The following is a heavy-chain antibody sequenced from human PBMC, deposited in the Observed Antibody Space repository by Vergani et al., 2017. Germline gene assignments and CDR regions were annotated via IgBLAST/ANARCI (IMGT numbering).Heavy chain of an antibody. Sequence: EVQLVESGGGLVQPGGSLRLSCAASGFTFSSYAMSWVRQAPGKGLEWVSAISGSGGSTYYADSVKGRFTISRDNSKNTLYLQMNSLRAEDTAVYYCAKSPYYDYVWGSYRFRGGYYFDYWGQGTLVTVSS. D-gene: IGHD3-16*02. V-gene: IGHV3-23*04. CDR3: AKSPYYDYVWGSYRFRGGYYFDY. CDR1: GFTFSSYA. CDR2: ISGSGGST. J-gene: IGHJ4*02.